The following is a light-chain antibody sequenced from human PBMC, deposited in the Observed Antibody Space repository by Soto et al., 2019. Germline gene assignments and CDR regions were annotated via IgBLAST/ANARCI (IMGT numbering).Light chain of an antibody. CDR2: AAS. CDR3: QQLNSYPWT. J-gene: IGKJ1*01. CDR1: QGISSY. Sequence: DIPLTQSPSFLSASVGDRVTITCRASQGISSYLAWYQQKPGKAPKLLIYAASTLQSGVPSRFSGSGSGTEFTLTISSLQPEDFATYYCQQLNSYPWTFGQGTKEEIK. V-gene: IGKV1-9*01.